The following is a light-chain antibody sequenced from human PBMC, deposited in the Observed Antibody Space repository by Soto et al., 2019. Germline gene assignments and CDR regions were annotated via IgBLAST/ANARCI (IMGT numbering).Light chain of an antibody. CDR3: CSYAGGNSWV. Sequence: QSALTQPRSESGSPGQSVTISCTGTSSDVGAYNYVSWYQQHPGKTPRLMIYDVSKWPSGVPDRFSGSKSGYTASLTISGLQAEDEADYYCCSYAGGNSWVFGGGTKLTVL. CDR1: SSDVGAYNY. J-gene: IGLJ3*02. V-gene: IGLV2-11*01. CDR2: DVS.